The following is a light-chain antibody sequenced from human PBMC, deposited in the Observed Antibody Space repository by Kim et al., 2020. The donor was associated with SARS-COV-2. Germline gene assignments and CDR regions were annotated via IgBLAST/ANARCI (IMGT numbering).Light chain of an antibody. CDR2: VVP. CDR3: SSYSGASRLL. J-gene: IGLJ2*01. Sequence: QSALTQPASVSGAPGQSITISCTGTGGDVGGYRYVSWYQQHPGKAPRLVFSVVPYRPSAISDRFSGSTSGNTASLTISGLQAEDEANYYCSSYSGASRLLFGGGTKLTVL. V-gene: IGLV2-14*03. CDR1: GGDVGGYRY.